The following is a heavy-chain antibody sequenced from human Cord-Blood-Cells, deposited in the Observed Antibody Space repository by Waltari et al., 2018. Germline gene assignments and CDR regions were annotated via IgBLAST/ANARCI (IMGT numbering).Heavy chain of an antibody. Sequence: QVQLQQWGAGLLKPSETLSLTCAVYGGSFSGYYWSWIRQPPVKGLEGIGEINESGRTNCNPCLKSRVTITVDTSKNQFSLKLGSVTAADTAVYYCARVGGYSYGYLYFDYWGQGTLVTVSS. CDR2: INESGRT. CDR3: ARVGGYSYGYLYFDY. J-gene: IGHJ4*02. V-gene: IGHV4-34*01. CDR1: GGSFSGYY. D-gene: IGHD5-18*01.